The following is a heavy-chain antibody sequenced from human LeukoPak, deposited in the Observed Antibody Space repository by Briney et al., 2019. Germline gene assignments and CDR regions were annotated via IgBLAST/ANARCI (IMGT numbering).Heavy chain of an antibody. D-gene: IGHD1/OR15-1a*01. J-gene: IGHJ4*02. CDR1: AYRFTNYW. CDR2: IYPGDSDT. CDR3: ARVNTAAGDFDH. Sequence: GESLKISCKGSAYRFTNYWIAWVRQMPGKGLEWMGIIYPGDSDTTYSPSFQGQVTISADNSITTAYLQWSSLKASDTAMYYCARVNTAAGDFDHWGQGTLVTVSS. V-gene: IGHV5-51*01.